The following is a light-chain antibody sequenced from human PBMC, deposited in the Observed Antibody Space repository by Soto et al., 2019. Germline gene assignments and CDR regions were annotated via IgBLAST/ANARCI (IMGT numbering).Light chain of an antibody. J-gene: IGLJ2*01. CDR2: GNS. CDR3: QSYDSSLSGPDVV. V-gene: IGLV1-40*01. CDR1: SSNIGAGYD. Sequence: QSVLTQPPSVSGAPGQRVTISCTGSSSNIGAGYDVHWYQQLPGTAPKVLIYGNSNRPSGVPDRFSGSKSGTSASLAITGLLAEDEADYCCQSYDSSLSGPDVVFGGGTKLTVL.